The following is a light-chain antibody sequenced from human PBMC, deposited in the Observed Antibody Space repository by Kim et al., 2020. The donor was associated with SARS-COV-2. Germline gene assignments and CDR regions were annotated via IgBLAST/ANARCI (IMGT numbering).Light chain of an antibody. J-gene: IGLJ3*02. Sequence: GQRVTISCSGSTSNIERNYVYWYQQVPGTAPKVLIYRNNERPSGVPERFTAAKSGTSASLAISGLRSEDEADYYCAAWDDSLSGRVFGGGTQLTVL. CDR3: AAWDDSLSGRV. V-gene: IGLV1-47*01. CDR2: RNN. CDR1: TSNIERNY.